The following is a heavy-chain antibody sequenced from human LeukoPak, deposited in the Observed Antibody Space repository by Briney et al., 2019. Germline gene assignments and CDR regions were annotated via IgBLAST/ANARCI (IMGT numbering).Heavy chain of an antibody. D-gene: IGHD3-22*01. CDR2: MNPNSDDT. V-gene: IGHV1-8*01. Sequence: GASVKVSCKASGYTFTSYDINWVRQAPGQGLEWMGWMNPNSDDTGYAQKFQGRVTTTSNTSINTAYMELSSLRSEDTAVYYCASKYYYDTEFDYWGQGTLVTVSS. CDR1: GYTFTSYD. J-gene: IGHJ4*02. CDR3: ASKYYYDTEFDY.